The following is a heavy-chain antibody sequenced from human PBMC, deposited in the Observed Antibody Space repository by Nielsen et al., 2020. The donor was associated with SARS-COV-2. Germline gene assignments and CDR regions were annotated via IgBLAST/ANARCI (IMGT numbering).Heavy chain of an antibody. Sequence: GGSLRLSCAASGFIFVDHGMSWVRQAPGKGLEWISRITLIGSTTNYADSVKGRFTISRDNPRNSLYLQMNSLRAEDTALYYCVTRVGGTVLSPCGFDIWGQGTMVTVSS. V-gene: IGHV3-20*04. CDR3: VTRVGGTVLSPCGFDI. CDR1: GFIFVDHG. D-gene: IGHD2-8*02. J-gene: IGHJ3*02. CDR2: ITLIGSTT.